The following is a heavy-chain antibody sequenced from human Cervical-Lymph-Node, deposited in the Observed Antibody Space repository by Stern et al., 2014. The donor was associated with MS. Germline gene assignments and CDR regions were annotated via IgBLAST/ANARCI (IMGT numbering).Heavy chain of an antibody. CDR1: GGSITNRDY. CDR3: ARGVTAVTNYVPNWCFDL. CDR2: VYYSGIT. Sequence: QVQLQESGPGLVKPSETLSLTCTVSGGSITNRDYWGWIRQSPGKGLEWIGSVYYSGITYYRPSLKSRATISIDTSRNQFFLRLTSETATDTAVYFCARGVTAVTNYVPNWCFDLWGRGTLVTVSS. J-gene: IGHJ2*01. D-gene: IGHD4-11*01. V-gene: IGHV4-39*02.